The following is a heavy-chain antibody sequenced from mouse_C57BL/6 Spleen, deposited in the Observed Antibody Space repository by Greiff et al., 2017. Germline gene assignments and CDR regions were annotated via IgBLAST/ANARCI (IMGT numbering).Heavy chain of an antibody. CDR1: GFSLTSYA. Sequence: VQLKESGPGLVAPSQSLSITCTVSGFSLTSYAISWVRQPPGKGLEWLGVIWTGGGTNYNSALKSRMSISKDNAKRQVFLKMNSLQTDDTARYYGARNVGYYGTFYYAMDYWGQGTSVTVSS. D-gene: IGHD1-1*01. CDR3: ARNVGYYGTFYYAMDY. CDR2: IWTGGGT. J-gene: IGHJ4*01. V-gene: IGHV2-9-1*01.